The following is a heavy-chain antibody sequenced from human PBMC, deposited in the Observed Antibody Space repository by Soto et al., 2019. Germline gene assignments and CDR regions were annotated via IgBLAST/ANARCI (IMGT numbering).Heavy chain of an antibody. D-gene: IGHD3-10*01. CDR3: AWLRITMVRGVSDRTHYFDY. CDR1: GGSISSYS. V-gene: IGHV4-59*01. J-gene: IGHJ4*02. Sequence: SETLSLTCTVSGGSISSYSWSWIRQPPGKGLEWIGYIYYSGSTNYNPSLKTRNTISVDTSKNQFSLKLSSVTAADTAVYYCAWLRITMVRGVSDRTHYFDYWGQGTLVTVSP. CDR2: IYYSGST.